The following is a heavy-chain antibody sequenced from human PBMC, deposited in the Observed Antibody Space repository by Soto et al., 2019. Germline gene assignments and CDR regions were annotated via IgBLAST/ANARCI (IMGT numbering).Heavy chain of an antibody. CDR2: IRSKAFAETT. CDR1: GFTFGDYA. Sequence: EVQLVESGGGLVQPGQSLRLSCTASGFTFGDYAMSWFRQAPGKGLEWVGFIRSKAFAETTQYAASVKGRFTISRDDSKSIAYLQMNCLKTEDTAAYYCSRWRKADSYYFYMDVWGKGTTVTVSS. V-gene: IGHV3-49*03. CDR3: SRWRKADSYYFYMDV. J-gene: IGHJ6*03. D-gene: IGHD6-13*01.